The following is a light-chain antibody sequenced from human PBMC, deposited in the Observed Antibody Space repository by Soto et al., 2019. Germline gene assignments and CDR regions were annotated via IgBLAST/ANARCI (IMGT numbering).Light chain of an antibody. CDR3: SSYTSSSSYV. CDR2: EVS. J-gene: IGLJ1*01. Sequence: QSALTQPASVSGSPGQSITISCTGTSSDVGGYNYVSWYQQYPGKAPKLMIFEVSNRFSGSKSGNTASLTISGLQAEDEADYYCSSYTSSSSYVFGTGTKLTVL. CDR1: SSDVGGYNY. V-gene: IGLV2-14*01.